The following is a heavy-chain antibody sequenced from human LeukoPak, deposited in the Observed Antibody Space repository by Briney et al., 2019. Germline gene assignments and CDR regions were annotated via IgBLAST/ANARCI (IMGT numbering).Heavy chain of an antibody. V-gene: IGHV1-69*13. CDR1: GGTFSSYA. CDR2: IIPIFGTA. CDR3: ARGSIAVAGLFDY. D-gene: IGHD6-19*01. J-gene: IGHJ4*02. Sequence: SVKVSCKASGGTFSSYAMSWVRQAPGQGLEWMGGIIPIFGTANYAQKFQGRVTITADESTSTAYMELSSLRSEDTAVYYCARGSIAVAGLFDYWGQGTLVTVSS.